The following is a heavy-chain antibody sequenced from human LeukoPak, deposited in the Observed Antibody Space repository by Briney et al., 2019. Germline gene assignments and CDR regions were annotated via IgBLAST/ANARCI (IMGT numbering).Heavy chain of an antibody. CDR2: ISSSSSYI. Sequence: GGSLRLSCAASGFTFSSYSMNWVRQAPGKGLEWGSSISSSSSYIYYADSVKGRFTISRDNAKNSLYLQMNSLRAEDTAVYYCARSPTYSPYYFDYWGQGTLVTVSS. D-gene: IGHD4-11*01. V-gene: IGHV3-21*01. CDR3: ARSPTYSPYYFDY. CDR1: GFTFSSYS. J-gene: IGHJ4*02.